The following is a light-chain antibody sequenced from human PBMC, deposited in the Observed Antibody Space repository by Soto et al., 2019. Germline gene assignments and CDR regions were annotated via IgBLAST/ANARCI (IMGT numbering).Light chain of an antibody. J-gene: IGKJ5*01. CDR1: QSVSSY. Sequence: EIVLTQSPATLSLSPGERATLSCRASQSVSSYLAWYQQKPGQAHRLLIYDASNRATGIPARFSGSESGTDFTLPISSLEPEDFDVYYCEKRSNLPLTFGQGTRLETK. CDR3: EKRSNLPLT. V-gene: IGKV3-11*01. CDR2: DAS.